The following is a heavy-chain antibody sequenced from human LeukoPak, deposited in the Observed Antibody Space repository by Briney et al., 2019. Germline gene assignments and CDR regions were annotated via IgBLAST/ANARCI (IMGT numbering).Heavy chain of an antibody. J-gene: IGHJ6*03. CDR2: ISAYNGNT. CDR1: GYTFTSYG. Sequence: ASVKVSCKASGYTFTSYGISWARQAPGQGLEWMGWISAYNGNTNYAQKLQGRVTITADESTSTAYMELSSLRSEDTAVYYCAIHPADGSGSYYNGDYYYMDVWGKGTTVTVSS. V-gene: IGHV1-18*01. CDR3: AIHPADGSGSYYNGDYYYMDV. D-gene: IGHD3-10*01.